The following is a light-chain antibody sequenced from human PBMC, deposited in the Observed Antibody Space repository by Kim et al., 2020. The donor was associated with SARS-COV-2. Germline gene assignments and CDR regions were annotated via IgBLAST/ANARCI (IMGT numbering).Light chain of an antibody. Sequence: EIVLTQSPGTLSLSPGERATLSCRASQSVSSSYLAWYQHKPGQAPRLLIYAASSRATGIPDRFSSSGSGTDFTLTISRLEPEDFAVYYCQRYGTSPPWTFGQGTKVDIK. CDR1: QSVSSSY. CDR2: AAS. J-gene: IGKJ1*01. CDR3: QRYGTSPPWT. V-gene: IGKV3-20*01.